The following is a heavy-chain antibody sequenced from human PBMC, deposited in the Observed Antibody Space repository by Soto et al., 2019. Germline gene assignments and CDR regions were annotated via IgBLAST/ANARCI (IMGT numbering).Heavy chain of an antibody. D-gene: IGHD3-22*01. J-gene: IGHJ6*02. CDR2: IWYDGSNK. CDR1: GFTFSSYG. Sequence: PGGSLRLSCAASGFTFSSYGMRWVRQAPGKGLEWVAVIWYDGSNKYYADSVKGRFTISRDNSKNTLYLQMNSLRAEDTAVYYCAREYYYDSSGGSGMDVWGQGTTVTVSS. CDR3: AREYYYDSSGGSGMDV. V-gene: IGHV3-33*01.